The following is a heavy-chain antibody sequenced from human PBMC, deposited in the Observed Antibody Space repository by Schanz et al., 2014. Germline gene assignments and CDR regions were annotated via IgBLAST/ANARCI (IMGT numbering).Heavy chain of an antibody. CDR3: ARGVRIDY. Sequence: QLLESGGGLVQPGGSLRLSCAASGFTVSNIYIHWVRQAPGKGLEWVANIGYDGSEKYYVDSVKGRFTISRDNAKNSLYLQMNSLTAEDTAVYYCARGVRIDYWGQGTLVTVSS. CDR2: IGYDGSEK. J-gene: IGHJ4*02. V-gene: IGHV3-7*01. CDR1: GFTVSNIY. D-gene: IGHD3-3*01.